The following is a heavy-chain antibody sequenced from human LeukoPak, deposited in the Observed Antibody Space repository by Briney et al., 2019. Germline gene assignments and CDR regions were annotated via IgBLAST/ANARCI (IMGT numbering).Heavy chain of an antibody. CDR1: GYTFTGYY. Sequence: ASVKVSCKASGYTFTGYYMHWVRQAPGQGLEWMGLINPNSGGTNYAQKFQGRVTMTRDTSISTAYMELSRLRSDDTAVYYCARESGYCSSTSCYTVPFDPWGQGTLVTVSS. D-gene: IGHD2-2*02. CDR3: ARESGYCSSTSCYTVPFDP. CDR2: INPNSGGT. V-gene: IGHV1-2*02. J-gene: IGHJ5*02.